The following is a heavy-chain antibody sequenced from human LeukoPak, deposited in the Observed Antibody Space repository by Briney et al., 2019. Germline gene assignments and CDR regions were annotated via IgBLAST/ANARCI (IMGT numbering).Heavy chain of an antibody. CDR2: IIPILGIA. J-gene: IGHJ3*02. Sequence: SVTVSFTASRGTFSSYAISWVRQAPGQGLEWMGRIIPILGIAHYAQKFQGRVTITADKSTSTAYMELSSLRSEDTAVYYCARGRYSYGYVFDIWGQGTMVTVSS. CDR1: RGTFSSYA. V-gene: IGHV1-69*04. D-gene: IGHD5-18*01. CDR3: ARGRYSYGYVFDI.